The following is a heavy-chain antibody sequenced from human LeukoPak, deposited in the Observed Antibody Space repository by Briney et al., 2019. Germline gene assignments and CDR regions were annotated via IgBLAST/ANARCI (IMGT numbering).Heavy chain of an antibody. CDR2: ISGSGGST. CDR3: AKDEKWELLMGAVDY. D-gene: IGHD1-26*01. Sequence: PGGSLRLSCAASGFTFSSYAMSWVRQAPGKGLEWVSAISGSGGSTYYADSVKGRFTIFRDNSKNTLYLQMNSLRAEDTAVYYCAKDEKWELLMGAVDYWGQGTLVTVSS. V-gene: IGHV3-23*01. J-gene: IGHJ4*02. CDR1: GFTFSSYA.